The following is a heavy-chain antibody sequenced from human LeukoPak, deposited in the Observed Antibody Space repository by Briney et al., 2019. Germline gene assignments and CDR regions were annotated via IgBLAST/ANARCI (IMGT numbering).Heavy chain of an antibody. J-gene: IGHJ4*02. CDR2: FYYSGGT. V-gene: IGHV4-59*01. Sequence: SETLSLTCTVSGGSISSYYWSWIRQPPGKGLEYIGYFYYSGGTNYNPSLKSRVTISVDTSQNQFYLKLSSVTAADTAVYYCARDGYSGSDALWGQGTLVTVSS. CDR1: GGSISSYY. CDR3: ARDGYSGSDAL. D-gene: IGHD5-12*01.